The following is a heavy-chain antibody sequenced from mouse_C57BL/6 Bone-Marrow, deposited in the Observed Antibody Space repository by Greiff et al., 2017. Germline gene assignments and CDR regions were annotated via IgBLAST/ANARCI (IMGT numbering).Heavy chain of an antibody. CDR1: GYTFTSYW. Sequence: QVQLQQPGAELVMPGASVKLSCKASGYTFTSYWMHWVKQRPGQGLEWIGEIDPSDSYTNYNQKFKGKSTLTVDKSPSTAYMQLSSLTSEDSAVYYCAREEFITTVVAPYYYAMDYWGQGTSVTVSS. CDR3: AREEFITTVVAPYYYAMDY. D-gene: IGHD1-1*01. CDR2: IDPSDSYT. J-gene: IGHJ4*01. V-gene: IGHV1-69*01.